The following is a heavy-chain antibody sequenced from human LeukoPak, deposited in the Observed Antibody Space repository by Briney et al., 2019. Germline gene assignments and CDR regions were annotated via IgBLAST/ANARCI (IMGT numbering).Heavy chain of an antibody. V-gene: IGHV5-51*01. D-gene: IGHD4-17*01. CDR3: ARGTTVTTFSNWFDP. CDR2: IYPGDSDT. Sequence: GESLKISCKGSGYSFTSYWIGWVCQMPGKGLEWMGIIYPGDSDTRYSPSFQGQVTISADKSISTAYLQWRRLKAPDTDMYYCARGTTVTTFSNWFDPWGQGTLVTVSS. CDR1: GYSFTSYW. J-gene: IGHJ5*02.